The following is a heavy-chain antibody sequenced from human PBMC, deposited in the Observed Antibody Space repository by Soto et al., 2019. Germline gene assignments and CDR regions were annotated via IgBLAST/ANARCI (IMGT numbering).Heavy chain of an antibody. Sequence: PGGSLRLSCAASGFTFSSYAMSWVRQAPGKGLEWVSDISGSGGSTYYADSVKGRFTISRDNSKNTLYLQMNSLRAEDTAVYYCAKGGYCSGGSCYKSDYYYYGMDVWGQGTTVTVSS. D-gene: IGHD2-15*01. V-gene: IGHV3-23*01. CDR3: AKGGYCSGGSCYKSDYYYYGMDV. CDR2: ISGSGGST. CDR1: GFTFSSYA. J-gene: IGHJ6*02.